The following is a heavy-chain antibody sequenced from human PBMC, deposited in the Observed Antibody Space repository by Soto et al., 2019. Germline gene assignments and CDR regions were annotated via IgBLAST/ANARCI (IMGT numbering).Heavy chain of an antibody. CDR2: INTGNGNI. Sequence: GASVKVSCKASGYTFTSYSIHWVRQAPGQRLEWMGWINTGNGNIKYSQKIKGRVTMTTDTSTSTAYIEMRNLRSEETAVYYCASSGSGWYLYWGQGTLVTVSS. CDR3: ASSGSGWYLY. CDR1: GYTFTSYS. D-gene: IGHD6-19*01. J-gene: IGHJ4*02. V-gene: IGHV1-3*04.